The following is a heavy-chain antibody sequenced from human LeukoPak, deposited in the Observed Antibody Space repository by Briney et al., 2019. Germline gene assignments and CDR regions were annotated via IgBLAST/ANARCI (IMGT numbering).Heavy chain of an antibody. Sequence: GGSLRLSCAASGFTFSDYYMSWIRQAPGKGLEWVSYISSSGSTIYYADSVKGRFTISRDNAKNSLYLQMNSLRAEDTAVYYCARDYMYAYYYDSSGYPMGYWGQGTLVTVSS. V-gene: IGHV3-11*04. CDR1: GFTFSDYY. D-gene: IGHD3-22*01. J-gene: IGHJ4*02. CDR2: ISSSGSTI. CDR3: ARDYMYAYYYDSSGYPMGY.